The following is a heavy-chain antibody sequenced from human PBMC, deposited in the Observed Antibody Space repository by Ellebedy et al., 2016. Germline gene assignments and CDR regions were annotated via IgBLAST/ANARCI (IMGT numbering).Heavy chain of an antibody. Sequence: SETLSLTCTASGGSVSRYFWSWIRQPAGKGLEWIGRIFTSGSFNYNPSLMSRVTMSVVTSKNQISLRLNSVTTADTAVYYCARVHCSITTCDYYYMDVWGKGTTVTVSS. J-gene: IGHJ6*03. D-gene: IGHD1-1*01. CDR3: ARVHCSITTCDYYYMDV. CDR1: GGSVSRYF. V-gene: IGHV4-4*07. CDR2: IFTSGSF.